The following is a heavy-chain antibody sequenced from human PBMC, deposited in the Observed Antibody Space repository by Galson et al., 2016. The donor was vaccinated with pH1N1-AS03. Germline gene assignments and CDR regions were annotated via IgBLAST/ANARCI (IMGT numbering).Heavy chain of an antibody. CDR3: ARARYGCLGGNCFDCHFDF. V-gene: IGHV1-46*01. J-gene: IGHJ4*02. Sequence: SVKVSCKASGYTFTTYYIHWVRQAPGQGLEWVGIMNPSDGHPKYAQNFQGRVTLTRDTSTTTVYLELSSLRFEDTAVYFCARARYGCLGGNCFDCHFDFWGQGTLLTVSA. CDR1: GYTFTTYY. D-gene: IGHD2-15*01. CDR2: MNPSDGHP.